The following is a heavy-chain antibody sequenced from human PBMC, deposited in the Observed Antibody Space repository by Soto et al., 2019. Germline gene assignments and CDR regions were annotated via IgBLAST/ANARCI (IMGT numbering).Heavy chain of an antibody. Sequence: EVQLLESGGGLVQPGGSLRLSCAASGCTLSSYAMSWVRQAPGKGLEWVSAISGSGGSTYYADSVKGRFTISRDNSKNTLYLQMNSLRAEDTAVYYCAKDEGYYDYVWGSYRNHDAFDIWGQGTMVTVSS. CDR3: AKDEGYYDYVWGSYRNHDAFDI. CDR2: ISGSGGST. J-gene: IGHJ3*02. D-gene: IGHD3-16*02. CDR1: GCTLSSYA. V-gene: IGHV3-23*01.